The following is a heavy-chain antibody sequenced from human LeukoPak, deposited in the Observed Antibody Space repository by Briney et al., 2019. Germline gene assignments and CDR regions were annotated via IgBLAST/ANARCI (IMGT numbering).Heavy chain of an antibody. V-gene: IGHV5-51*01. Sequence: PGESLKISCKGSEYSFTTYWIGWVRQMPGKGLEWMGIIYPGDSETRYSPSFQGQVTISRDNSKNTLYLQMNSLRVEDTAVYYCAKGGRITMLRGVQRDHYFDYWGQGTLVTVSS. D-gene: IGHD3-10*01. CDR1: EYSFTTYW. CDR2: IYPGDSET. J-gene: IGHJ4*02. CDR3: AKGGRITMLRGVQRDHYFDY.